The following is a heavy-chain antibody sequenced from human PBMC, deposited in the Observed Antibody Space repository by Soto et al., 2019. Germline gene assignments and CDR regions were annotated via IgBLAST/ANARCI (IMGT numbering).Heavy chain of an antibody. J-gene: IGHJ5*02. CDR3: ARDMHAGFTRYFDP. D-gene: IGHD1-26*01. CDR1: GGSVNSGSYY. CDR2: IYYSGST. V-gene: IGHV4-61*01. Sequence: SETLSLTCTVSGGSVNSGSYYWSWIRQPPGKGLEWIGYIYYSGSTNYNPSLKSRVTISLDTSKNQFSLKLRSVTAADTAVYYCARDMHAGFTRYFDPWGQGTLVTVSS.